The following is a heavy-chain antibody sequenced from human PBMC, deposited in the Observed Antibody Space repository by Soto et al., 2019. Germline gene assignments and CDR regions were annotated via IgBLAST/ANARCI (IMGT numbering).Heavy chain of an antibody. CDR2: ISAYNGNT. CDR3: ARDSTGSGSWLYFDY. V-gene: IGHV1-18*01. CDR1: GYTFTSYG. Sequence: EASVKVSCKASGYTFTSYGISWVRQAPGQGIEWMGWISAYNGNTNYAQKLQGRVTMTTDTSTSTAYMELRSLRSDDTAVYYCARDSTGSGSWLYFDYWGKGTLVTVSS. J-gene: IGHJ4*02. D-gene: IGHD3-10*01.